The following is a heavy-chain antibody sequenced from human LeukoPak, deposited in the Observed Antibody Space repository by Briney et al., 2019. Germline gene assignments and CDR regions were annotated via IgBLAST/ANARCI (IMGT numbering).Heavy chain of an antibody. Sequence: GGSLRLSCAASGFTFSSYWMSWVRQAPGKGLEWVANIKEDESEKYYVDSVKGRFTVFRDNAKKSLYLQMNSLRDEDTAVYYCATPMRFDYWGQGTLVTVSS. CDR1: GFTFSSYW. V-gene: IGHV3-7*05. CDR2: IKEDESEK. J-gene: IGHJ4*02. CDR3: ATPMRFDY.